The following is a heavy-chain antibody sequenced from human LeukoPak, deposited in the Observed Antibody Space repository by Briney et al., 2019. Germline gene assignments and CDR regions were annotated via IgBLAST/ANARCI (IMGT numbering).Heavy chain of an antibody. CDR3: ARGLGYCSSTSCYFWYFDL. J-gene: IGHJ2*01. D-gene: IGHD2-2*01. CDR1: GGPISSSSYY. CDR2: IYYSGST. Sequence: PSETLSLTCTVSGGPISSSSYYWGWIRQPPGKGLEGIGRIYYSGSTYYNPSLKSRVTISVDTSKNQFSLKLSSVTAADTAVYYCARGLGYCSSTSCYFWYFDLWGRGTLVTVSS. V-gene: IGHV4-39*07.